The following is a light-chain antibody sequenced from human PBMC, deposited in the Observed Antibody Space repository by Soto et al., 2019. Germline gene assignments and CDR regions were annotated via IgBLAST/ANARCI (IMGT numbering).Light chain of an antibody. CDR3: MQALQSPIT. V-gene: IGKV2-28*01. CDR2: LGS. Sequence: DIVMTKSPLSLPVTPGEPASISCRSTQSLLNSNGYNYLDWYLQKPGQSPELLISLGSNRASGVPERFSGSGSGTDFTLKISRVEEEDVGVYYCMQALQSPITFGQGTRLEIK. CDR1: QSLLNSNGYNY. J-gene: IGKJ5*01.